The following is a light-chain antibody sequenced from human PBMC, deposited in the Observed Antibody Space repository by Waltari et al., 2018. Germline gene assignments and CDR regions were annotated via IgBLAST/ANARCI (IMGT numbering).Light chain of an antibody. CDR2: KDT. CDR1: ALPKQY. CDR3: QSTDNSGTYVV. J-gene: IGLJ2*01. V-gene: IGLV3-25*03. Sequence: SYELTQPPSVSVSPGQTARITCSGDALPKQYSFWYQQRSGQAPVVGIYKDTARPSGVPERFSGSSSGTRVTLTISGVQAEDEADYYCQSTDNSGTYVVFGGGTKLTVL.